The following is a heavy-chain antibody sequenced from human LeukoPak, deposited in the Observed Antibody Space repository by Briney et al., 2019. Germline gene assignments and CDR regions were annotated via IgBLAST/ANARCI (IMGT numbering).Heavy chain of an antibody. Sequence: SETLSLTCTVSGGSISSYYWSWIRQPAGKGLEWIGRIYTSGSTNYNPSLKSRVTMSVDTSKNQFSLKLSSVTAADTAVYYCARDSYYYDSSGHYYFDCWGQGTLVTVSS. J-gene: IGHJ4*02. D-gene: IGHD3-22*01. CDR3: ARDSYYYDSSGHYYFDC. CDR2: IYTSGST. CDR1: GGSISSYY. V-gene: IGHV4-4*07.